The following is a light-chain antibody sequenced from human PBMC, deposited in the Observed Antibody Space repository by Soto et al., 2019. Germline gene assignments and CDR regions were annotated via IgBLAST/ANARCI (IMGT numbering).Light chain of an antibody. CDR1: SSDVGGYDY. Sequence: QSLLTQSASVSGSPGQSITIPCTGTSSDVGGYDYVSWYQQHPGKVPKLIIYEVIKRPSGASHRFSGSKSGNTASLTISGLQTEDEADYYCSSYTTSSALGFGGGTKVTVL. J-gene: IGLJ2*01. V-gene: IGLV2-14*01. CDR3: SSYTTSSALG. CDR2: EVI.